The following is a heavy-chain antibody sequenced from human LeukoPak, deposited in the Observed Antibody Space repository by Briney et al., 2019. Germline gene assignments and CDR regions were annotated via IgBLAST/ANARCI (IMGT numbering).Heavy chain of an antibody. Sequence: PGGSLRLSCAASGFTFDDYAMHWVRQAPGKGLEWVSLISWDGGSTYYADSVKGRFTISRDNSKNSLYLQMNSLRPEDTALYYCAKAYAGIVAVAGLDYWGQGTLVTVSS. CDR3: AKAYAGIVAVAGLDY. D-gene: IGHD6-19*01. V-gene: IGHV3-43D*03. J-gene: IGHJ4*02. CDR1: GFTFDDYA. CDR2: ISWDGGST.